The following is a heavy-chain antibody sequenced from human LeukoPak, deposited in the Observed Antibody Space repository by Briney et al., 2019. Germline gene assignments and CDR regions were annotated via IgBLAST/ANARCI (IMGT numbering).Heavy chain of an antibody. V-gene: IGHV3-21*01. CDR1: GFTFSSYS. CDR3: ARVKVAGTTLDY. J-gene: IGHJ4*02. CDR2: ISSSSSYI. D-gene: IGHD6-19*01. Sequence: GGSLRLSCAASGFTFSSYSMNWVRQAPGKGLEWVSSISSSSSYIYYADSVKGRFTISRDNAKNSLYLQMNSLRAEDTAVYYCARVKVAGTTLDYWGQGTLVTVSS.